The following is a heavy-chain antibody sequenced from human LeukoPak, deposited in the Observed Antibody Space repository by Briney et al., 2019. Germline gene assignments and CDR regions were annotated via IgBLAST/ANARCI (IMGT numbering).Heavy chain of an antibody. CDR2: ISGSGGST. J-gene: IGHJ5*02. CDR3: AKDALRFREFLNWFDP. CDR1: GFTFSSYA. Sequence: GGSLRLSCAASGFTFSSYAMSWVRQAPGKGLEWVSAISGSGGSTYYADSVKGRFTIFRDNSKNTLYLQMNSLRAEDTAVYYCAKDALRFREFLNWFDPWGQGTLVTVSS. D-gene: IGHD3-10*01. V-gene: IGHV3-23*01.